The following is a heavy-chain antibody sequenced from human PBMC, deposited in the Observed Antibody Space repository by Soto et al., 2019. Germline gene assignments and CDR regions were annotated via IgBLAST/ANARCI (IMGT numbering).Heavy chain of an antibody. CDR2: VYWDDDK. V-gene: IGHV2-5*02. CDR1: GFSLTTSGVG. Sequence: ASGPTLVNPTQTLTMTYTFSGFSLTTSGVGVGWVRQPPGKALEWLAVVYWDDDKRYSPSLRTRLTITTDTSKNQVFLTLTNMDPVDTATYFCAAAKYSDFSNGLGGGFDPWGQGTLVTVSS. CDR3: AAAKYSDFSNGLGGGFDP. D-gene: IGHD3-3*01. J-gene: IGHJ5*02.